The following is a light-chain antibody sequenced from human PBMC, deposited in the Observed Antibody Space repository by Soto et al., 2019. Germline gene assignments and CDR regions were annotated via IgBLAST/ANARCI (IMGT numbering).Light chain of an antibody. CDR3: CLYIGATTYV. J-gene: IGLJ1*01. Sequence: QSALTQPASVSGSPGQSITISCTGTGSDAGGYNYVSWYQQHPGKAPKLMIYEGHRRPSSVPDRFSGSTSVNSASLTISGLQADDEADYYCCLYIGATTYVFGTGTKLTVL. V-gene: IGLV2-23*01. CDR1: GSDAGGYNY. CDR2: EGH.